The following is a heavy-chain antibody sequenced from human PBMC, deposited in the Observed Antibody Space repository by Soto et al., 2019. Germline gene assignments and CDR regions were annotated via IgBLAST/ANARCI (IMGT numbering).Heavy chain of an antibody. CDR2: IKTSLEGGTA. D-gene: IGHD2-2*01. V-gene: IGHV3-15*01. J-gene: IGHJ5*02. Sequence: EVQLVESGGGLVKPGESLRLSCAASGFTFSDAWMTWVRQAPGKGLEWVGRIKTSLEGGTADYAAPVKGRFTISRDDSKNTLFLQLNGLKAEDTAVYYCPPHRGVVPGASFDLWGQGALVTVSS. CDR1: GFTFSDAW. CDR3: PPHRGVVPGASFDL.